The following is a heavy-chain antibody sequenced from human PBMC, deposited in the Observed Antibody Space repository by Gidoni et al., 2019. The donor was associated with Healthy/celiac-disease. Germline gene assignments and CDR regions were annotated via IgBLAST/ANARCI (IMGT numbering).Heavy chain of an antibody. CDR3: TRHKDGYNQGAPANFDY. D-gene: IGHD5-12*01. V-gene: IGHV3-73*02. J-gene: IGHJ4*02. Sequence: EVQLVESGGGLVQPGGSLKLSCAASGFPFSGSAMHWVRQASGKGLEWVGRIRSKANSYATAYAASVKGRFTISRDDSKNTAYLQMNSLKTEDTVVYYCTRHKDGYNQGAPANFDYWGQGTLVTVSS. CDR2: IRSKANSYAT. CDR1: GFPFSGSA.